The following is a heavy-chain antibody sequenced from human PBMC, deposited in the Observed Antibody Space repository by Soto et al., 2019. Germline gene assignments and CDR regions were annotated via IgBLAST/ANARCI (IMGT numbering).Heavy chain of an antibody. CDR1: GGSISSYY. CDR2: IYTSGST. Sequence: SETLSLTCTVSGGSISSYYWSWIRQPAGKGLEWIGRIYTSGSTNYNPSLKSRVTMSVDTSKNQFSLKLSSGTAADTAVYYCARADYGDLVSDYSYYGIDVWGQGTTVTVSS. CDR3: ARADYGDLVSDYSYYGIDV. D-gene: IGHD4-17*01. V-gene: IGHV4-4*07. J-gene: IGHJ6*02.